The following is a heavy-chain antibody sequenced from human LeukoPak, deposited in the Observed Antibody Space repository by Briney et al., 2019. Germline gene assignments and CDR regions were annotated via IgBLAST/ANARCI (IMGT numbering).Heavy chain of an antibody. D-gene: IGHD1-26*01. CDR3: ASSLVGAMLG. Sequence: KPSETLSLTCAVYGGSFSGYYWSWIRQPPGKGLEWIGEINHSGSTNYNPSLKSRVTISVDTSKNQFSLKLSSVTAADTAVYYCASSLVGAMLGWGQGTLVTVSS. CDR2: INHSGST. CDR1: GGSFSGYY. J-gene: IGHJ4*02. V-gene: IGHV4-34*01.